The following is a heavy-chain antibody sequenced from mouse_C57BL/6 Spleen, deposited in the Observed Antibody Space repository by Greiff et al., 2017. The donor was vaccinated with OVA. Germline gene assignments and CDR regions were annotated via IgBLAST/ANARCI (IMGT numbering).Heavy chain of an antibody. CDR3: ARSYYGSSWFDY. CDR2: IWSGGST. Sequence: QVQLKESGPGLVQPSQSLSITCTVSGFSLTSYGVHWVRQSPGKGLEWLGVIWSGGSTDYNAAFISRLSISKDNSKSQVFFKMNSLQADDTAIYYCARSYYGSSWFDYWGQGTTLTVSS. CDR1: GFSLTSYG. J-gene: IGHJ2*01. D-gene: IGHD1-1*01. V-gene: IGHV2-2*01.